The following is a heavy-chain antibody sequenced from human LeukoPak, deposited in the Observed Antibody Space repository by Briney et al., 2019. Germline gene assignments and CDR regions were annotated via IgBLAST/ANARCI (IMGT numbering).Heavy chain of an antibody. CDR1: GYTFTSYA. CDR3: ARDRSDYDFWSGHYT. J-gene: IGHJ5*02. CDR2: INAGNGNT. V-gene: IGHV1-3*01. D-gene: IGHD3-3*01. Sequence: ASVKVSCKASGYTFTSYAMHWVRQAPGQRLEWMGWINAGNGNTKYSQKLQGRVTITRDTSASTAYMELSSLRSEDTAVYYCARDRSDYDFWSGHYTWGQGTLVTVSS.